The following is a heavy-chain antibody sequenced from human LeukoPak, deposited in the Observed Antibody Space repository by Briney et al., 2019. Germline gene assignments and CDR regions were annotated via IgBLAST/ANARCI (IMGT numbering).Heavy chain of an antibody. D-gene: IGHD3-16*01. CDR2: IKKQDGDEK. Sequence: GGSLRLSCAASGITFSSSGMNWVRQAPGKGLEWVANIKKQDGDEKNYVDSVKGRFTISRDNAKNSLYLQTSSLRAEDTAVYYCASGGHLDVWGTGTTVTVSS. CDR1: GITFSSSG. J-gene: IGHJ6*04. V-gene: IGHV3-7*01. CDR3: ASGGHLDV.